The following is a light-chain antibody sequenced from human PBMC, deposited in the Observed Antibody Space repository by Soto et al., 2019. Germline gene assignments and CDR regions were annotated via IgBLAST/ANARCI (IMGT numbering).Light chain of an antibody. CDR3: SSYTSSSIPYV. J-gene: IGLJ1*01. CDR1: SSDVGGYNY. Sequence: QSALTHPASVSGSPGQSITISCTGTSSDVGGYNYVSWYQQHPGKAPKLMIYDVSNRPSGVSNRFSGSKSGNTASLTISGLQAEDEADYYCSSYTSSSIPYVFGTGTKVTVL. V-gene: IGLV2-14*01. CDR2: DVS.